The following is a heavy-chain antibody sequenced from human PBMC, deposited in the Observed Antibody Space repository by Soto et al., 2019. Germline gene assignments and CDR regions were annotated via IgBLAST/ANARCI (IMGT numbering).Heavy chain of an antibody. CDR2: ISGGAVST. CDR1: GFTFSSSA. CDR3: AKGRYSTAWYDPFFDH. Sequence: EVQLLESGGGLGQPGGSLRLSCAASGFTFSSSAMSWVRQGPGKGLEWVSSISGGAVSTYYADSVKGRFTISRDNSKNTLFLQMNSLRADDTAVYYCAKGRYSTAWYDPFFDHCGQGTLVTVSS. D-gene: IGHD6-19*01. V-gene: IGHV3-23*01. J-gene: IGHJ4*02.